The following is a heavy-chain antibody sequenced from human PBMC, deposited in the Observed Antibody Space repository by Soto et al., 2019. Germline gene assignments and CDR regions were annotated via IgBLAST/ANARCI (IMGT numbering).Heavy chain of an antibody. CDR3: ARVVTANYNHDY. V-gene: IGHV4-61*01. J-gene: IGHJ4*02. D-gene: IGHD2-21*02. Sequence: PSETLSLTCIVSGGSVSSGSYYWSWIRQPPGKGLEWIGYIYYSGSTNYNPSLKSRVTISVDTSKNQFSLKLSSVTAADTAVYYCARVVTANYNHDYWGQGTLVTVSS. CDR2: IYYSGST. CDR1: GGSVSSGSYY.